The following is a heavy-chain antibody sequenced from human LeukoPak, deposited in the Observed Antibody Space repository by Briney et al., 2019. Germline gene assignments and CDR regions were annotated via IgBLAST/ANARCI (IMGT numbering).Heavy chain of an antibody. Sequence: SETLSLTCTVSGGSISTYYWSWIRQPPGKGLEWIGYIYYSGSTNYNPSLKSRVTISVDTSKNQFSLKLSSVTAADTAVYYCARGDPSIAARPTIFDYWGQGTLVTVSS. J-gene: IGHJ4*02. CDR3: ARGDPSIAARPTIFDY. CDR2: IYYSGST. D-gene: IGHD6-6*01. CDR1: GGSISTYY. V-gene: IGHV4-59*01.